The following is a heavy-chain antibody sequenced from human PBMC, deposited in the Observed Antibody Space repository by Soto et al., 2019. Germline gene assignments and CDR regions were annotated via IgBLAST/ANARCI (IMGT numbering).Heavy chain of an antibody. D-gene: IGHD4-4*01. V-gene: IGHV4-30-2*01. CDR2: ISHSEGS. Sequence: SETLSLTCAVSGGSISSGGYSWSWIRQPPGKGLEWIGYISHSEGSNYNPSLKSRVAMSLDNSKNQFSLRLSSVTAADTAVYYCATQTISYTWDVWGQGTTVTVSS. CDR3: ATQTISYTWDV. J-gene: IGHJ6*02. CDR1: GGSISSGGYS.